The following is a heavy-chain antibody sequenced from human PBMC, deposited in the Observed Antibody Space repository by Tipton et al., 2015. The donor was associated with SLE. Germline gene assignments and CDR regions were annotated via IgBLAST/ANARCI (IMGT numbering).Heavy chain of an antibody. D-gene: IGHD6-19*01. Sequence: LTCTVSGGSISSSSYYWGWIRQPPGKGLEWIGSIYHSGSTYYNPSLKSRVTISVDTSKNQFSLKLSSVTAADTAVYYCARDLGSSGWSFFDYWGQGTLVTVSS. CDR3: ARDLGSSGWSFFDY. CDR1: GGSISSSSYY. CDR2: IYHSGST. J-gene: IGHJ4*02. V-gene: IGHV4-39*07.